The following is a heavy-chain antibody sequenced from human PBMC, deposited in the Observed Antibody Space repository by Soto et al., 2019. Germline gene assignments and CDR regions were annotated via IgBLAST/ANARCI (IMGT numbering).Heavy chain of an antibody. V-gene: IGHV3-30-3*01. CDR1: GFTFSSYA. Sequence: QVQLVESGGGVVQPGRSLRLSCAASGFTFSSYAMHWVRQAPGKGLEWVAVISYDGSNKYYADSVKGRFTISRDNSKNTLYLQMNSLRAEDTAVYYCASIVSGIAAAVRDAFDIWGQGTMVTVS. CDR2: ISYDGSNK. J-gene: IGHJ3*02. D-gene: IGHD6-13*01. CDR3: ASIVSGIAAAVRDAFDI.